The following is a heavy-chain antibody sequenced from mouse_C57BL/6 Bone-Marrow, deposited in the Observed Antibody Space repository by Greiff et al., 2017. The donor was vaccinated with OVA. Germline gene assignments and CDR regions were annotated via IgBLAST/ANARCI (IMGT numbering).Heavy chain of an antibody. D-gene: IGHD1-1*01. CDR2: ISSGGSYT. Sequence: EVQLVESGGDLVKPGGSLKLSCAASGFTFSSYGMSWVRQTPDKRLEWVATISSGGSYTYYTDSVKWRFTISRDNAKNTRYLQMSSLRSEDTAMYYCARHNPYGSSFFAYWGQGTLVTVSA. V-gene: IGHV5-6*01. CDR3: ARHNPYGSSFFAY. J-gene: IGHJ3*01. CDR1: GFTFSSYG.